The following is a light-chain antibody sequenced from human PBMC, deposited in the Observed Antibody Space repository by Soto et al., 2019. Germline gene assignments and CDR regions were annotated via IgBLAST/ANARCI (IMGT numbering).Light chain of an antibody. CDR1: STDVGAYNY. CDR2: DVS. CDR3: CSYAGSYTLL. Sequence: QSALTQPRSVSGSPGQSVTISCTGTSTDVGAYNYVSWYQVHPGKAPKLMIYDVSQRPSGVPDRFSGSESANTASLTVSGLQAEDEADYFCCSYAGSYTLLFGGGTKLTVL. V-gene: IGLV2-11*01. J-gene: IGLJ2*01.